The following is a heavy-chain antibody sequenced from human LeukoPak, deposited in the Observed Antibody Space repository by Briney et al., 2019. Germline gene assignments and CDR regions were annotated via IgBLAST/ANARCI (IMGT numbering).Heavy chain of an antibody. Sequence: SETLSLTCAVSGGSISSGGYSWSWIRQPPGKGLEWIGYIYHSGSTYYNPSLKSRVTISVDRSKNQFSLTLSSVTAADTAVYYCARLAYYASSVPDWGQGTLVTVSS. J-gene: IGHJ4*02. V-gene: IGHV4-30-2*01. CDR2: IYHSGST. CDR3: ARLAYYASSVPD. D-gene: IGHD3-22*01. CDR1: GGSISSGGYS.